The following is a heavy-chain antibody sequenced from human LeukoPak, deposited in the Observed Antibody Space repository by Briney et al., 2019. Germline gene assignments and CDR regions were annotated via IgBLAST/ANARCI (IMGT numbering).Heavy chain of an antibody. Sequence: GGSLRLSCAASGFTFSDYYMSWIRQAPGKGLEWASYISSSGSTIYYADSVKGRFTISRDNAKNSLYLQMNSLRAEDTAVYYCARVWTYSSSWFWFDPWGQGTLVTVSS. CDR1: GFTFSDYY. J-gene: IGHJ5*02. D-gene: IGHD6-13*01. V-gene: IGHV3-11*01. CDR2: ISSSGSTI. CDR3: ARVWTYSSSWFWFDP.